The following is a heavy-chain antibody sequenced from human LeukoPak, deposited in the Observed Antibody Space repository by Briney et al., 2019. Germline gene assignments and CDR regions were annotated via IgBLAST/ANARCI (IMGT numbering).Heavy chain of an antibody. CDR1: GYTFTSYG. J-gene: IGHJ4*02. D-gene: IGHD4-11*01. V-gene: IGHV1-18*01. CDR2: ISAYNGDT. Sequence: RASVKVSCKASGYTFTSYGFSWVRQAPGQGLEWMGWISAYNGDTKYALRYQGRVTLTTDTSTGTAYMELRSLRYDDTAVYYCARDYRARVGRHSNLGGECDYWGQETLVTVSS. CDR3: ARDYRARVGRHSNLGGECDY.